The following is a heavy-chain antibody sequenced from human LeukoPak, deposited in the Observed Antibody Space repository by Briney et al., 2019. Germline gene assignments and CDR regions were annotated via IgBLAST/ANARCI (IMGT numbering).Heavy chain of an antibody. J-gene: IGHJ4*02. V-gene: IGHV4-34*01. Sequence: SETLSLTCAVYGESFSGYYWGWIRQSPGEGLEWMGSIYSTGNTHYNPSLESRLIISVDTSKNSFSLKLSSVTAADTAVYFCARDLWSTAAGIFDFWGQGALVTVSS. D-gene: IGHD6-25*01. CDR1: GESFSGYY. CDR2: IYSTGNT. CDR3: ARDLWSTAAGIFDF.